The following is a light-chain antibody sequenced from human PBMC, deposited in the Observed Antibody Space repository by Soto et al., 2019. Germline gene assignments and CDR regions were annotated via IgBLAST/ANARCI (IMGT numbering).Light chain of an antibody. CDR2: LNSDGSH. J-gene: IGLJ2*01. CDR1: SGHSNYA. V-gene: IGLV4-69*01. CDR3: QTWGSGIVV. Sequence: QPVLTQSPSASASLGASVKLTCTLSSGHSNYAIAWHQQQSEKGPRYLMKLNSDGSHSKGDGIPDRFSGSSSGAERYPSISSLQSEDEADYSCQTWGSGIVVFGGGTKLTVL.